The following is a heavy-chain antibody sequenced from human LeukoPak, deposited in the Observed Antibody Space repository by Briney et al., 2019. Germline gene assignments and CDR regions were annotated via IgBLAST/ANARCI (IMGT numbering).Heavy chain of an antibody. CDR3: ARALSRSSSWEFDP. CDR1: GGSTSGYY. D-gene: IGHD6-13*01. J-gene: IGHJ5*02. CDR2: IYTSEFT. Sequence: PSETLSLTCTVSGGSTSGYYWSWIRQPAGKGLELIGRIYTSEFTNYNPSLKSRVITSVDTSKNQFSLKLNSVTAADTAVYYCARALSRSSSWEFDPWGQGILVTVSS. V-gene: IGHV4-4*07.